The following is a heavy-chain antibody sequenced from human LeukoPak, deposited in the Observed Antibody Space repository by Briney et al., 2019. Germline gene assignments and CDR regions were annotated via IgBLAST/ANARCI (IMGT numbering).Heavy chain of an antibody. Sequence: RASETLSLTCTVSGGSISSSGYYWGWLRQPPGKGLEWIGSIYYSGSTYYNPSLKSRVTISVDTSKNQFSLKLSSVTAADTAVYYCARVVIAVAGSQTAFDYWGQGTLVTVSS. CDR2: IYYSGST. D-gene: IGHD6-19*01. J-gene: IGHJ4*02. CDR1: GGSISSSGYY. V-gene: IGHV4-39*07. CDR3: ARVVIAVAGSQTAFDY.